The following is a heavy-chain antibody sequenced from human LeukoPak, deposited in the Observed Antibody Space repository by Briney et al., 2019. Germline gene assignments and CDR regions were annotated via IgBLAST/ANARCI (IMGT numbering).Heavy chain of an antibody. V-gene: IGHV3-23*01. J-gene: IGHJ4*02. Sequence: GGSLRLSCAPSGFTFSNYAMSWVRQVPGKGLELVSIISGSGGLTDYADSVRGRFTISRDNSKNTLYLQMSSLRAEDTAIYYCAKGLGAYCDGDCSSRTFDYWGQGTLVTVSS. D-gene: IGHD2-21*02. CDR2: ISGSGGLT. CDR3: AKGLGAYCDGDCSSRTFDY. CDR1: GFTFSNYA.